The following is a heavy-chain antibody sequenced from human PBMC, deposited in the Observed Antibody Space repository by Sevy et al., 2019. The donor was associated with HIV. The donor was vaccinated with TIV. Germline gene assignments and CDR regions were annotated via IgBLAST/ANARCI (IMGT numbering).Heavy chain of an antibody. Sequence: ASVKVSYKASGYTFISYAIHWVRQAPGQGLQWMGWINAAGGNTKYSQNFQGRVTFSTDTSANTAYMELSSLRSEDTAVYYCARRGTGLDYYYGMDVWGQGTTVTVSS. V-gene: IGHV1-3*01. J-gene: IGHJ6*02. CDR2: INAAGGNT. D-gene: IGHD1-1*01. CDR1: GYTFISYA. CDR3: ARRGTGLDYYYGMDV.